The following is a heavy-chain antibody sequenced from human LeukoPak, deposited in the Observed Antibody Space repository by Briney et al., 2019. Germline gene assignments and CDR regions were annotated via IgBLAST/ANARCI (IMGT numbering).Heavy chain of an antibody. CDR1: GFTFNNYW. D-gene: IGHD6-19*01. CDR2: IKQDGSEK. Sequence: GGSLRLSCAASGFTFNNYWMSWVRQAPGKGLEWVANIKQDGSEKYYVDSVKGRFTISRDNAKNSLYLQMNSLRAEDTAVYYCAKGPWLAYPYYFDYWGQGTLVTVSS. CDR3: AKGPWLAYPYYFDY. J-gene: IGHJ4*02. V-gene: IGHV3-7*03.